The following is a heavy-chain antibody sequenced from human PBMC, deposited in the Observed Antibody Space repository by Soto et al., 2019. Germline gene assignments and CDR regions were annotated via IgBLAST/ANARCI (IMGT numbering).Heavy chain of an antibody. CDR2: INTDSGDT. V-gene: IGHV1-2*02. J-gene: IGHJ6*02. Sequence: GASVQVSFKASGYSFAGYLLHWVRQAPGQGLEWMGWINTDSGDTKYARKFQGRVTMTRDTSTSTGYMELSSLRSDDTAVYHCTRGTGFWSGYYRYYGMDVWGQGTTVTVSS. D-gene: IGHD3-3*01. CDR3: TRGTGFWSGYYRYYGMDV. CDR1: GYSFAGYL.